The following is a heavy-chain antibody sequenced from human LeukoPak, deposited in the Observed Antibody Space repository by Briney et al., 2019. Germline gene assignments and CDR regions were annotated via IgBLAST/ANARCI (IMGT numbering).Heavy chain of an antibody. CDR3: ARYGAVAGSNWFDP. V-gene: IGHV4-59*08. CDR1: GGSISSYF. D-gene: IGHD6-19*01. CDR2: IYYSGST. Sequence: PSETLSLTCTVSGGSISSYFWSWIRRPPGKGLEWMGYIYYSGSTNYNPSLKSRVTISVDTSKNQFSLKLSSVTAADTAVYYCARYGAVAGSNWFDPWGQGTLVTVSS. J-gene: IGHJ5*02.